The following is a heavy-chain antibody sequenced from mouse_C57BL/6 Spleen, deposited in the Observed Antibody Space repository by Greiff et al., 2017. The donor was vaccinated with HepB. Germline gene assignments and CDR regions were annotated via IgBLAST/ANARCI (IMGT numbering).Heavy chain of an antibody. Sequence: QVQLQQPGAELVMPGASVKLSCKASGYTFTSYWMHWVKQRPGQGLEWIGEIDPSDSYTNYNQKFKGKSTLTVDKSSSTAYMQLSSLTSEDSAVYYCSRGLRRRHYFDYWGQGTTLTVSS. CDR3: SRGLRRRHYFDY. CDR1: GYTFTSYW. CDR2: IDPSDSYT. J-gene: IGHJ2*01. V-gene: IGHV1-69*01. D-gene: IGHD2-4*01.